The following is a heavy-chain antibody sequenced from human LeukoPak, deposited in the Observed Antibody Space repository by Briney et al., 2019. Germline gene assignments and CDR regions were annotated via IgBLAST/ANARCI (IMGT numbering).Heavy chain of an antibody. CDR1: GYTFTGYY. V-gene: IGHV1-2*02. CDR2: INPNSGGT. Sequence: ASVKVSCKASGYTFTGYYIHWVRQAPGQGLEWMGWINPNSGGTNYAQKFQGRVTMTRDRSINTAYMDLRSLTYDDTDVYYCARDKPAEAALDFWGQGTLVTVSS. CDR3: ARDKPAEAALDF. J-gene: IGHJ4*02.